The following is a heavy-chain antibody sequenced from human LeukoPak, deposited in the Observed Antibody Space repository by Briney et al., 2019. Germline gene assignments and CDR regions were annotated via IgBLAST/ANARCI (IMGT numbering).Heavy chain of an antibody. Sequence: PGGSLRLSCAASGFTFSSYAMHWVRQAPGKGLEWVAVISYDGSNKYYADSVKGRFTISRDNSKNTLYLQMNSLRAEDTAVYYCARDWIGRYFDWLQQYRNYYYGMDVWGQGTTVTVSS. D-gene: IGHD3-9*01. V-gene: IGHV3-30-3*01. CDR2: ISYDGSNK. J-gene: IGHJ6*02. CDR3: ARDWIGRYFDWLQQYRNYYYGMDV. CDR1: GFTFSSYA.